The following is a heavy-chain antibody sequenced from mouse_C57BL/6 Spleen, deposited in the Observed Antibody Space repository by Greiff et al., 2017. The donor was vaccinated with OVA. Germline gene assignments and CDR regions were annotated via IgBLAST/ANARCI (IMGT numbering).Heavy chain of an antibody. V-gene: IGHV5-15*01. CDR2: FSNLAYSI. CDR1: GFTFSDYG. J-gene: IGHJ2*01. CDR3: ARGGTSYFDY. Sequence: EVKLVESGGGLVQPGGSLKLSCAASGFTFSDYGMAWVRQAPRKGPEWVAFFSNLAYSIYYADTVTGRFTFSRENAKNTLYLEMSSLRCEDTAMYYCARGGTSYFDYWGQGTTLTVSS. D-gene: IGHD4-1*01.